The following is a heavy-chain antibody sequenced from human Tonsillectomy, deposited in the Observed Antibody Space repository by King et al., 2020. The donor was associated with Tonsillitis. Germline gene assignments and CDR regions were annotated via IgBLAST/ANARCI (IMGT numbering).Heavy chain of an antibody. CDR1: GFTFSHYT. D-gene: IGHD1-26*01. Sequence: VQLVESGGGVVQPGRSLRLSCAASGFTFSHYTMHWVRQAPGKGLEWVAAISNDGSNEYYADSVRGRFSVSRDNSKNTVFLQMNSLTTEDTAGCYCAREDAVGRKYYLDYWGQGTLVTVSS. CDR3: AREDAVGRKYYLDY. J-gene: IGHJ4*02. CDR2: ISNDGSNE. V-gene: IGHV3-30-3*01.